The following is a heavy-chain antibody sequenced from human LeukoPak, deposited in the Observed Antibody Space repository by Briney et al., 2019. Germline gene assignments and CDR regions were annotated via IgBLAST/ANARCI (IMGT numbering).Heavy chain of an antibody. D-gene: IGHD3-22*01. Sequence: GASVKVSCKASGFTFTSSAMQWVRQARGQRLEWIGWIVVGSGNTNYAQKFQERVTITRDMSTSTAYMELSSLRSEDTAVYYCAAEGYGRGAPKPGSDDSSGYYWYDYWGQGTLVTVSS. CDR3: AAEGYGRGAPKPGSDDSSGYYWYDY. V-gene: IGHV1-58*02. CDR1: GFTFTSSA. J-gene: IGHJ4*02. CDR2: IVVGSGNT.